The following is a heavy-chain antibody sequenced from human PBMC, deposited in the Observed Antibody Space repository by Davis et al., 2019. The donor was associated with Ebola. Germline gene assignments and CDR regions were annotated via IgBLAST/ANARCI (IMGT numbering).Heavy chain of an antibody. CDR1: GGSISSYY. Sequence: SETLSLTCTVSGGSISSYYWSWIRQPPGKGLEWIGYIYYSGSTNYNPSLKSRVTISVDTSKNQFSLKLRSVTAADTAVYYCARGSAYYDFWSGYPTNWFDPWGQGTLVTVSS. D-gene: IGHD3-3*01. J-gene: IGHJ5*02. CDR3: ARGSAYYDFWSGYPTNWFDP. V-gene: IGHV4-59*01. CDR2: IYYSGST.